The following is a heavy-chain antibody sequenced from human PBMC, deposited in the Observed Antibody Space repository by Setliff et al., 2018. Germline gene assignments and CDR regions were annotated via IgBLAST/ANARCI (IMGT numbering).Heavy chain of an antibody. D-gene: IGHD6-19*01. J-gene: IGHJ6*03. Sequence: SETLSLTCTVSGGSISSYYWSWIRQPAGKGLEWIGHIYIGGSANYNPSLKSRVTMSIDTSKNQFSLKLNSVTAADMAVYYCAREQWLDPPGYYYMDVWAKGTTVTLS. CDR2: IYIGGSA. CDR1: GGSISSYY. V-gene: IGHV4-4*07. CDR3: AREQWLDPPGYYYMDV.